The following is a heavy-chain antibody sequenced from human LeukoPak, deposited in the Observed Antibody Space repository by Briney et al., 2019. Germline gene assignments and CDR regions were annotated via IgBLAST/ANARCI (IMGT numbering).Heavy chain of an antibody. Sequence: GRSLRLSCAASGFTFSNYWMHWVRQAPGKGLVWVSRINSDGSSTNYADSVKGRFTISRDNSKNTLYLQMNSLRAEDTAVYYCARDYCSSTSCPDNWFDPWGQGTLVTVSS. CDR3: ARDYCSSTSCPDNWFDP. J-gene: IGHJ5*02. V-gene: IGHV3-74*01. D-gene: IGHD2-2*01. CDR1: GFTFSNYW. CDR2: INSDGSST.